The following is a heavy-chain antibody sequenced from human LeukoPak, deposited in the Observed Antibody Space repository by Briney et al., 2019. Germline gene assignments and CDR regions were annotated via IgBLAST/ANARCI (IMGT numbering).Heavy chain of an antibody. CDR2: ITGSSSNI. V-gene: IGHV3-21*01. Sequence: PGGSLRLSCAASGFTFSTYSMNWVRQAPGKGLEGGSSITGSSSNIYYADSVKGRFTIPRDSAKNSLYPQVKSPRAEEAAVYYCARGGGSYLFQHWGQATLVTVSS. CDR1: GFTFSTYS. J-gene: IGHJ1*01. D-gene: IGHD1-26*01. CDR3: ARGGGSYLFQH.